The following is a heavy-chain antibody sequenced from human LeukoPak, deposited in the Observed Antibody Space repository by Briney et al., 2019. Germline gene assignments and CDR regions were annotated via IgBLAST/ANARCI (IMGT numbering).Heavy chain of an antibody. D-gene: IGHD3-9*01. Sequence: GRSLRLSCAASGFTFSSYGMHWVRQAPGKGLEWVAVIWYDGSNKYYADSVKGRFTISRDNSKNTLYLQMNSLRAEDTAVYYCARDNHRHYILTGYAFFDYWGQGTLVTVSS. CDR2: IWYDGSNK. J-gene: IGHJ4*02. V-gene: IGHV3-33*01. CDR3: ARDNHRHYILTGYAFFDY. CDR1: GFTFSSYG.